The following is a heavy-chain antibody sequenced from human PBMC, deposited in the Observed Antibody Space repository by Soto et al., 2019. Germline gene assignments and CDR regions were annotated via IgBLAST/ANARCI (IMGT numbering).Heavy chain of an antibody. CDR3: ARDTGNYFDY. CDR2: IYHSGST. Sequence: SETLSLTCAGSGGSISSGGYSWSWIRQPPGKGLEWIGYIYHSGSTYYNPSLKSRVTISVDRSKNQFSLKLSSVTAADTAGYYCARDTGNYFDYWGQGTLVTAPQ. D-gene: IGHD4-4*01. V-gene: IGHV4-30-2*01. CDR1: GGSISSGGYS. J-gene: IGHJ4*02.